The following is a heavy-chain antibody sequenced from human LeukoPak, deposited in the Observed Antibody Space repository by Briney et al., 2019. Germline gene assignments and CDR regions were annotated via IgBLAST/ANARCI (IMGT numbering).Heavy chain of an antibody. CDR3: ARVSGYDWESFYDY. D-gene: IGHD5-12*01. CDR1: GGSISSYY. J-gene: IGHJ4*02. CDR2: IYYSGST. V-gene: IGHV4-59*01. Sequence: SETLSLTCAVYGGSISSYYWSWIRQPPGKGLEWIGYIYYSGSTNYNPSLKSRVTISVDTSKNQFSLKLSSVTAADTAMYYCARVSGYDWESFYDYWGQGSLVTVSS.